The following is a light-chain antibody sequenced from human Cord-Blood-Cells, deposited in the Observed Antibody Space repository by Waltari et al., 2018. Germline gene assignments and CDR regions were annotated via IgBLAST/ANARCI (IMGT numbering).Light chain of an antibody. V-gene: IGKV1-5*01. CDR1: PSISSW. J-gene: IGKJ2*01. Sequence: DIQMNQSPSTLSASVGDRVTITCRASPSISSWLAWYQQNPGKAPKLLIYDASSLESGVPSRFSGSGSGTEFTLTISSLQPDDFATYYCQQYNSYSPYTFGQGTKLEIK. CDR2: DAS. CDR3: QQYNSYSPYT.